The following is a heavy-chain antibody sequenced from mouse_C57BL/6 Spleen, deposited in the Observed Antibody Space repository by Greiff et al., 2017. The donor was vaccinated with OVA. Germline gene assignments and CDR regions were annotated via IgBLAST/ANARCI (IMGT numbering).Heavy chain of an antibody. CDR3: ARRSGDVTGTLDY. D-gene: IGHD4-1*01. V-gene: IGHV14-3*01. CDR1: GFNIKNTY. Sequence: VQLQQSVAELVRPGASVKLSCTASGFNIKNTYMHWVKQRPEQGLEWIGRIDPANGNTTYAPKFQGKATITADTSSNTAYLQLSSLTSEDTAIDYCARRSGDVTGTLDYWGQGTTLTVSS. J-gene: IGHJ2*01. CDR2: IDPANGNT.